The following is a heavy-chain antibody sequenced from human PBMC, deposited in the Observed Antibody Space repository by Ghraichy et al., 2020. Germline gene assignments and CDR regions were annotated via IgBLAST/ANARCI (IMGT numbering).Heavy chain of an antibody. CDR2: IHSSGST. Sequence: SETLSLTCTVSGDSISSGDYFWNWIRQPAGEGLEWIGRIHSSGSTDYNPSLKSRVTMSVDTSKNQFSLKLSSVTAADTAVYYCARDIPTVRGVISWFDPWGQGTLVTVSS. CDR3: ARDIPTVRGVISWFDP. V-gene: IGHV4-61*02. CDR1: GDSISSGDYF. D-gene: IGHD3-10*01. J-gene: IGHJ5*02.